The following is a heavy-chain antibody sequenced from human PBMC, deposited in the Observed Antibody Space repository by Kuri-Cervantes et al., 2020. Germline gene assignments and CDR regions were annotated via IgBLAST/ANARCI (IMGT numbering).Heavy chain of an antibody. CDR2: IYYSGST. CDR3: ARGGGFGDLLRWFDP. CDR1: GGSISSYY. D-gene: IGHD3-10*01. J-gene: IGHJ5*02. V-gene: IGHV4-59*06. Sequence: SETLSLTCTVSGGSISSYYWSWIRQPPGRGLEWIGYIYYSGSTYYNPSLKSRTTLSVDTSKNQFSLKLSSVTAADTAVYYCARGGGFGDLLRWFDPWGQGTLVTVSS.